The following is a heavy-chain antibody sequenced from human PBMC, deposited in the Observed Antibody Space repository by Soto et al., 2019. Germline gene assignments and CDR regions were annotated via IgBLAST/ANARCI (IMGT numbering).Heavy chain of an antibody. D-gene: IGHD1-26*01. CDR1: GGTFSSYA. CDR2: IIPIFGTA. V-gene: IGHV1-69*01. J-gene: IGHJ6*02. Sequence: QVQLVQSGAEVKKPGSSVKVSCKASGGTFSSYAISWVRQAPGQGLEWMGGIIPIFGTANYAQKFQGRVTITADESTSTAYMGLSSLRSEDTAVYYCASPLGGASTYYYYGMDVWGQGTTVTVSS. CDR3: ASPLGGASTYYYYGMDV.